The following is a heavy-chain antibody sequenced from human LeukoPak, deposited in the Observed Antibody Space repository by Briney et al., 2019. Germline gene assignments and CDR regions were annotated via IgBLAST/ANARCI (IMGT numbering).Heavy chain of an antibody. CDR2: IKEDGNED. J-gene: IGHJ4*02. D-gene: IGHD5-12*01. CDR1: GFTFSYAW. CDR3: TRGDRGYAESLY. Sequence: GGSLRLSCAASGFTFSYAWMSWVRQAPGKGLEWVGNIKEDGNEDYYVDSVEGRFVIFRDNAKNSLYLQMHSLRAEDTAVYYCTRGDRGYAESLYWGRGTLVTVSS. V-gene: IGHV3-7*02.